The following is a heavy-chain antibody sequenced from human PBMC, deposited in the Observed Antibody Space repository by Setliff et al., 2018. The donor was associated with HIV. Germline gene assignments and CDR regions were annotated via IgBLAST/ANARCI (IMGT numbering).Heavy chain of an antibody. CDR2: LWRDEVGE. CDR3: ALLWPFDY. D-gene: IGHD3-10*01. CDR1: GFSLENFD. Sequence: GGSLRLSCTVVGFSLENFDMHWIRQAPGKGLEWVSLLWRDEVGEYYADSVKGRFSISRDRSRNTVSLQMISLRVEDTAMYYCALLWPFDYWGQGALVTVSS. V-gene: IGHV3-33*08. J-gene: IGHJ4*02.